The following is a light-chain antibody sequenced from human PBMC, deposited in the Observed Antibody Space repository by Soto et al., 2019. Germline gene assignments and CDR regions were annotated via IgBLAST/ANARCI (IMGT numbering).Light chain of an antibody. CDR2: RAS. CDR1: QNINTW. J-gene: IGKJ1*01. V-gene: IGKV1-5*03. CDR3: QQSYSSPPT. Sequence: DIQMTQSPSTLSASVGDRVTITCRASQNINTWLAWYQQKPGKGPTLLIYRASRLESGVPSRFSGSRSGPDFTLTISSLQPEDFATYYCQQSYSSPPTFGQGIKVDIK.